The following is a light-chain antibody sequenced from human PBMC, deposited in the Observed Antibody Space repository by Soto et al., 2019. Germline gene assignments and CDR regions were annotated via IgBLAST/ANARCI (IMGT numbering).Light chain of an antibody. J-gene: IGLJ2*01. CDR3: SSYAGSNNLV. CDR2: EVS. Sequence: QSVLTQPPSASGSRGQSVTISCTGTSSDVGGYNYVSWYQQHPGKAPKLMIYEVSKRPSGVPDRFSGSKSGNTASLTVSGLQAEDEADYYCSSYAGSNNLVFGGGTKVTV. CDR1: SSDVGGYNY. V-gene: IGLV2-8*01.